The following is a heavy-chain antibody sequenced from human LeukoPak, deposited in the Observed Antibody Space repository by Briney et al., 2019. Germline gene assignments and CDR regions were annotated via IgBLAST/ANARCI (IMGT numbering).Heavy chain of an antibody. J-gene: IGHJ4*02. CDR1: GFTFSRYW. CDR2: IKQDGSEK. D-gene: IGHD7-27*01. Sequence: GGSLRLSCAASGFTFSRYWMTWVRQAPGKGLEWVANIKQDGSEKYYVDSVKGRFTISRDNSKNTVYLQMNSLRVEDTAVYYCAKDQNWEGGYWGQGTLVTVSS. V-gene: IGHV3-7*03. CDR3: AKDQNWEGGY.